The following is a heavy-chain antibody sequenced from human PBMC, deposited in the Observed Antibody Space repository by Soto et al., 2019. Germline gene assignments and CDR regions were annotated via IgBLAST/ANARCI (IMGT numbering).Heavy chain of an antibody. Sequence: PSQTLSLTCAISGDSVSSNSAAWNWIRQSPSRGLEWPGRTYYRSKWYNDYAVSVKSRITINPDTSKNQFSLQLNSVTPEDTAVYYWKTDTEAETAARAGAFDIWGQGTMVTVSS. CDR2: TYYRSKWYN. V-gene: IGHV6-1*01. J-gene: IGHJ3*02. D-gene: IGHD2-2*01. CDR1: GDSVSSNSAA. CDR3: KTDTEAETAARAGAFDI.